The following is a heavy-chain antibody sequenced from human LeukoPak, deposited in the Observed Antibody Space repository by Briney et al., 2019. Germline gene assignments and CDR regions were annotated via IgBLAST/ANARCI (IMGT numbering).Heavy chain of an antibody. CDR3: ARDMHEYYFDY. CDR1: GFTFNNYA. D-gene: IGHD2-2*01. Sequence: GGSLRLSCAASGFTFNNYARSWVRQAPGKRLESVSTINTSGGTYYADSVKGRFTLSRDNSRNKIFMKMNTLRAEDTAVYFCARDMHEYYFDYWGQGTLVTVSS. J-gene: IGHJ4*02. CDR2: INTSGGT. V-gene: IGHV3-23*01.